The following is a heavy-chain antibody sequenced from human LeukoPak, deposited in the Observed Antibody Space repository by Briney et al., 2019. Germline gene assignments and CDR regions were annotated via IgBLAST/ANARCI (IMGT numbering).Heavy chain of an antibody. CDR2: IYYSEST. V-gene: IGHV4-30-4*01. J-gene: IGHJ3*02. Sequence: SETLSLTCTVSGGSISSGDYYWSWIRQPPGKGLEWIGYIYYSESTYYNPSLKSRVTISVDTSKNQFSLKLSSVTAADTAVYYCARGAAAGTSFGAFDIWGQGTMVTVSS. CDR3: ARGAAAGTSFGAFDI. D-gene: IGHD6-13*01. CDR1: GGSISSGDYY.